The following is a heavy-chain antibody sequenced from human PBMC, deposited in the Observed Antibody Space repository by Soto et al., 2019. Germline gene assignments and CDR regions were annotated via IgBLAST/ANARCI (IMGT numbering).Heavy chain of an antibody. D-gene: IGHD1-26*01. CDR1: GGSITSTTYY. J-gene: IGHJ3*01. Sequence: SETLSLTCTVSGGSITSTTYYWGWIRQPPGKGLEWIGCIYYRGSTYYTPSLKSRVTISVDTSKNQFSLKLSSVTAADTAVYYCARVWEGAFDFWGQGTMVTVSS. CDR2: IYYRGST. CDR3: ARVWEGAFDF. V-gene: IGHV4-39*07.